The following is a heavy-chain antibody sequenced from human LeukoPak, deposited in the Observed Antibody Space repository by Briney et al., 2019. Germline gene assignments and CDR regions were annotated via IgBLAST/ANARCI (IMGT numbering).Heavy chain of an antibody. CDR3: ARSYGDYGLGYYYFDY. CDR2: IYHSGST. J-gene: IGHJ4*02. V-gene: IGHV4-4*02. D-gene: IGHD4-17*01. Sequence: SGTLSLTCAVSGGSISSSNWWSWVRQPPGKGLEWIGEIYHSGSTNYNPSLKSRVTISVDKSKNQFSLKLSSVTAADTAVYYCARSYGDYGLGYYYFDYWGRGTLVTVSS. CDR1: GGSISSSNW.